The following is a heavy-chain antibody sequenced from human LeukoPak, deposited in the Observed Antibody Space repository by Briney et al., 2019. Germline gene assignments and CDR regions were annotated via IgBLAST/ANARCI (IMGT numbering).Heavy chain of an antibody. CDR1: GFTFSSYS. Sequence: PGGSLRLSCAASGFTFSSYSMNWVRQAPGKGLEWVSYISSSSSTIYYADSVKGRFTISRDNAKNSLYLQMNSLRAEDTAVYYCARMAVELRFLEWLSLYYFDYWGQRTLVTVPS. V-gene: IGHV3-48*01. CDR3: ARMAVELRFLEWLSLYYFDY. D-gene: IGHD3-3*01. J-gene: IGHJ4*02. CDR2: ISSSSSTI.